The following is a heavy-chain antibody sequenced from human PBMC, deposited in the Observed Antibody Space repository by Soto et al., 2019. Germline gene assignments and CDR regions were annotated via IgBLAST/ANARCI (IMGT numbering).Heavy chain of an antibody. CDR1: GGSIRSSSYY. Sequence: SETLSLTCTVSGGSIRSSSYYWGWIREPPRKGLEWIGSIYYSGSTYYNPSLKSRVTISLDTSKNQFSLKLSSVTAADTSVYYCARPSSSVVVTAKVYYGMDVWGQGTTVT. V-gene: IGHV4-39*01. CDR3: ARPSSSVVVTAKVYYGMDV. J-gene: IGHJ6*02. D-gene: IGHD2-21*02. CDR2: IYYSGST.